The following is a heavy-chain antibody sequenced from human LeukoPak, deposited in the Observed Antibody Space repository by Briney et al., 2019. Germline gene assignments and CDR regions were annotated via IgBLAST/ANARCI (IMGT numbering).Heavy chain of an antibody. J-gene: IGHJ4*02. CDR2: INPNSGGT. CDR3: ARAPMIVVVFPPRLDF. V-gene: IGHV1-2*02. Sequence: ASVKVSCKTSGYTFTGYYMHWVRQAPGQGLEWMGWINPNSGGTNYAQKFQGRVTVTSDTSISTAYMELSSLRSDDTAMYYCARAPMIVVVFPPRLDFWGQGTLVTASS. CDR1: GYTFTGYY. D-gene: IGHD3-22*01.